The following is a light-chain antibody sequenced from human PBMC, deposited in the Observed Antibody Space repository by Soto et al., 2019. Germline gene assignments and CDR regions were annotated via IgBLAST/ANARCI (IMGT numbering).Light chain of an antibody. Sequence: QSLMTQPPSASGTPGQRVTISCSGTSSNIGPNYVSWYQHFPGGAPILLVYRNTQRPSGVPDRFSASKSGTSASLVISGLRSEDEADYYCAAWDDNLRGPLFGGGTQLTVL. CDR2: RNT. CDR1: SSNIGPNY. V-gene: IGLV1-47*01. J-gene: IGLJ2*01. CDR3: AAWDDNLRGPL.